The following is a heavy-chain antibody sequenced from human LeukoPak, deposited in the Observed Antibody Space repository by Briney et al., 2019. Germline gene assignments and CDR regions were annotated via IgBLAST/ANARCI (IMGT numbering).Heavy chain of an antibody. D-gene: IGHD6-13*01. Sequence: GESLKISCKGSGYSFTSYWVGWVRQMPGKGLEWMGIIYPGDSDTRYSPSFQGQVTISADKSISTAYLQWSSLKASDTAMYYCAWANALVPSYFDYWGQGTLVTVSS. J-gene: IGHJ4*02. CDR2: IYPGDSDT. CDR1: GYSFTSYW. V-gene: IGHV5-51*01. CDR3: AWANALVPSYFDY.